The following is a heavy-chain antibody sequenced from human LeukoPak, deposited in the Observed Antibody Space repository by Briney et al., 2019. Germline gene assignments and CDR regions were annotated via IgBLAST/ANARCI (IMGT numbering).Heavy chain of an antibody. CDR1: GGSISSGGYY. V-gene: IGHV4-31*03. Sequence: PSETLSLTCTVSGGSISSGGYYWSWIRQHPGKGLEWIGYVYYSGSTYYNPSLKSRVTISVDTSKNQFSLKLSSVTAADTAVYYCARVHYYDSRDAFDIWGQGTMVTVSS. J-gene: IGHJ3*02. D-gene: IGHD3-22*01. CDR2: VYYSGST. CDR3: ARVHYYDSRDAFDI.